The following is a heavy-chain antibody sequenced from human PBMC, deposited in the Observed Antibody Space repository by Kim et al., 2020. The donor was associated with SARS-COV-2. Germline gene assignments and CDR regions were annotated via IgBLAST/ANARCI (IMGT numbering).Heavy chain of an antibody. J-gene: IGHJ6*02. D-gene: IGHD2-2*01. Sequence: SVKVSCKASGGTSSSYAISWVRQAPGQGLEWMGGFIPIFGTANYAQKFQGRVTITADESTSTAYMELSSLRSDDTAVYYCATHCSSTSCYGGTSGFSYYYGMDVWGHGTTVTVSS. CDR2: FIPIFGTA. V-gene: IGHV1-69*13. CDR3: ATHCSSTSCYGGTSGFSYYYGMDV. CDR1: GGTSSSYA.